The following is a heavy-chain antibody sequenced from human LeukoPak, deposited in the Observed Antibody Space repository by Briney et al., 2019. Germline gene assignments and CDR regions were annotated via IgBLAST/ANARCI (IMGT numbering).Heavy chain of an antibody. D-gene: IGHD6-25*01. CDR3: ARDGTPIHGSGWVYMDV. CDR2: TYYRSKWYN. V-gene: IGHV6-1*01. CDR1: GDSVSRNTAG. Sequence: SQTLSLTCAISGDSVSRNTAGWNWIRQSPSRGLEWLGRTYYRSKWYNDFAPSVRNRITINPDTSKNQFSLQLNSVTPEDTAVYYCARDGTPIHGSGWVYMDVWGKGTTVTISS. J-gene: IGHJ6*04.